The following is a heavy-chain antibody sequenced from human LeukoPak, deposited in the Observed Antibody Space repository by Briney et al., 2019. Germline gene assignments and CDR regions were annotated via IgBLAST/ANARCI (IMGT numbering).Heavy chain of an antibody. D-gene: IGHD2-2*01. Sequence: PGGSLRLSCAASGFTFSSYSMNWARQAPGKGLERVSYISSSSSTIYYVDSVKGRFTISRDNAKNSLYLQVNSLRAEDTAVYYCASLEIALDCSSTSCYFWGQGTLVTVSS. V-gene: IGHV3-48*01. CDR2: ISSSSSTI. CDR1: GFTFSSYS. CDR3: ASLEIALDCSSTSCYF. J-gene: IGHJ4*02.